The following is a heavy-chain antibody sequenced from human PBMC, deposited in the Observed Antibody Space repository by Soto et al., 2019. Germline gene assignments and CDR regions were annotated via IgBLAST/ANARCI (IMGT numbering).Heavy chain of an antibody. D-gene: IGHD3-10*01. Sequence: QVQLVQSGAEVKKPGSSVKVSCKASGGTFSSYTISWVRQAPGQGLEWMGRIIPILGIANYAQKFQGRVTITADKSTSTAYMELSSLRSEDTAVYYCARDLRRVRGVIDDWGQGTLVTVSS. CDR2: IIPILGIA. CDR3: ARDLRRVRGVIDD. V-gene: IGHV1-69*08. J-gene: IGHJ4*02. CDR1: GGTFSSYT.